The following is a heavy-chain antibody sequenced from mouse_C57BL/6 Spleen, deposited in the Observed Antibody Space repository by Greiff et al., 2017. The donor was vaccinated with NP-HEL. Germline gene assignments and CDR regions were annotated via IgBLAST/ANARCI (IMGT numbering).Heavy chain of an antibody. CDR1: GYAFSSSW. CDR2: IYPGDGDT. D-gene: IGHD3-1*01. Sequence: QVQLKQSGPELVKPGASVKISCKASGYAFSSSWMNWVKQRPGKGLEWIGRIYPGDGDTNYNGKFKGKATLTADKSSSTAYMQLSSLTSEDSAVYFCARGRAPFAYWGQGTLVTVSA. V-gene: IGHV1-82*01. J-gene: IGHJ3*01. CDR3: ARGRAPFAY.